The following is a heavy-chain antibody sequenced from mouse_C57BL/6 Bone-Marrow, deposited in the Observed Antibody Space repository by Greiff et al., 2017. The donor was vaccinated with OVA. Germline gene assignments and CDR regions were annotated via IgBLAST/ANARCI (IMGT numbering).Heavy chain of an antibody. D-gene: IGHD2-1*01. CDR1: GYTFTGYW. V-gene: IGHV1-9*01. CDR2: ILPGSGST. J-gene: IGHJ3*01. CDR3: ERVIYPIWGFAY. Sequence: QVQLQQSGAELMKPGASVKLSCKATGYTFTGYWIEWVKQRPGHGLEWIGEILPGSGSTNYNEKFKGKATFTAATSSNTAYMQLIILTTQDSAIYYCERVIYPIWGFAYWGQGTLVTVSA.